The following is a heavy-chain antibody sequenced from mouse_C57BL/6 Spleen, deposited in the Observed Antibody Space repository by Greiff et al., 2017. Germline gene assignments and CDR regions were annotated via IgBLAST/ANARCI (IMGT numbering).Heavy chain of an antibody. Sequence: QVQLKQPGAELVRPGSSVKLSCKASGYTFTSYWMHWVKQRPIQGLEWIGNIDPSDSETHYNQKFKDKATLTVDKSSSTSYMQLSSLTSEDSAVYYYARLGLGRSYAMDYWGQGTSVTVSS. CDR3: ARLGLGRSYAMDY. V-gene: IGHV1-52*01. D-gene: IGHD4-1*01. CDR1: GYTFTSYW. CDR2: IDPSDSET. J-gene: IGHJ4*01.